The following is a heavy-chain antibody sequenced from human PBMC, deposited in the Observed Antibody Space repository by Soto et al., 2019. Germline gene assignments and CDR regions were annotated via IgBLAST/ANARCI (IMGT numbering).Heavy chain of an antibody. V-gene: IGHV3-23*01. J-gene: IGHJ4*02. Sequence: EVQLLESGGGLVQPGGSLRLSCAASGFTFSSYAMSWVRQAPGKGLEWVSAVSGSGGTTYYEDSVKGRFTISRDNSRNTLYLQMNSLRAEDTAVYYCAKDSGGARGAAYYFDSWGQGTLVTVSS. CDR3: AKDSGGARGAAYYFDS. CDR2: VSGSGGTT. D-gene: IGHD1-26*01. CDR1: GFTFSSYA.